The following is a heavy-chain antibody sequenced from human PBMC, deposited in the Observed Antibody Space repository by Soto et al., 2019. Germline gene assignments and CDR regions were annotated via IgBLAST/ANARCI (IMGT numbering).Heavy chain of an antibody. J-gene: IGHJ6*02. CDR1: GWTFIRYV. D-gene: IGHD3-16*02. CDR3: ARAGPIAYRDYVCGSYRPPYPMDV. V-gene: IGHV1-69*13. Sequence: VKVSFQASGWTFIRYVRSSVRQAAGRGLEWMGGSNPIFGKANFVRKFQGRVTIHADESSSTAYMELSTLISEDTTVYYCARAGPIAYRDYVCGSYRPPYPMDVWGQGTTVTVSS. CDR2: SNPIFGKA.